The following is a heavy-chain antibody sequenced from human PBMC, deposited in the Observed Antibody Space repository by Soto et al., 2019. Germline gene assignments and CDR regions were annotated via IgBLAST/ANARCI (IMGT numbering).Heavy chain of an antibody. D-gene: IGHD3-3*01. Sequence: GGSMRLSCAASGFTFSSYAMSWVRQAPGKGLEWVSAISGSGGSTYYADSVKGRFTISRDNSKNTLYLQMNSLRAEDTAVYYCAKDGVRFLEWLLFDYWGQGTLVTVSS. J-gene: IGHJ4*02. CDR3: AKDGVRFLEWLLFDY. CDR1: GFTFSSYA. CDR2: ISGSGGST. V-gene: IGHV3-23*01.